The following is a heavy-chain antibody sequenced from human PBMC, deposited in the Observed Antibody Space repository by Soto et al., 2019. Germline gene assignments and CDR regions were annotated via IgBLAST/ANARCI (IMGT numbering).Heavy chain of an antibody. D-gene: IGHD7-27*01. CDR1: GYTFSSYA. Sequence: ASVRVSCKASGYTFSSYAMHWVRQAPGQRLEWMGWINAGYGNTKSSQKFQDRVTISRDTSASTAYMELTSLRSEDTAVYYCARDTGDGTFDFWGQGTLVTVSS. CDR3: ARDTGDGTFDF. CDR2: INAGYGNT. V-gene: IGHV1-3*01. J-gene: IGHJ4*02.